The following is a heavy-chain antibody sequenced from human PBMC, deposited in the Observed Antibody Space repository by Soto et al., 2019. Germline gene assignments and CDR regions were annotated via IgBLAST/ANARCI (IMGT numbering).Heavy chain of an antibody. Sequence: GASVKVSCKASGGTFSSYAISWVRQAPVQGLEWMGGIIPIFGTANYAQKFQGRVTITADESTSTAYMELSSLRSEDTAVYYCAREISVDTAVLDYWGQGTLVTVSS. J-gene: IGHJ4*02. V-gene: IGHV1-69*13. CDR2: IIPIFGTA. CDR3: AREISVDTAVLDY. D-gene: IGHD5-18*01. CDR1: GGTFSSYA.